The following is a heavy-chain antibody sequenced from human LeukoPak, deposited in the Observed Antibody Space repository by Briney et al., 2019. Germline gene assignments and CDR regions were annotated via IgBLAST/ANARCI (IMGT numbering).Heavy chain of an antibody. V-gene: IGHV1-2*02. CDR3: PRNLYSYCYEVGD. CDR2: INPNSGGK. CDR1: GYTFTGYY. J-gene: IGHJ4*02. D-gene: IGHD5-18*01. Sequence: ASVTDSCKASGYTFTGYYMHWLRQAPGQGLAWMGWINPNSGGKHSAQKFQGRATIPRDTSISTANMELSRQRSDHAPVYYCPRNLYSYCYEVGDWGQGTLVTVSS.